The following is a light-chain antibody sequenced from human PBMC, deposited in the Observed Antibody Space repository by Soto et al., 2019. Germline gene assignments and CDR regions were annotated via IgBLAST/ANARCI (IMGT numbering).Light chain of an antibody. J-gene: IGKJ1*01. CDR1: QSVNSNY. Sequence: EIVLTQSPGTLSLSPGERATLSCRASQSVNSNYLAWYQQKPGQGPRLLMYGASSRATGIPDRFSGSGSGTDFNLTISRLEHEDFAVYYCQQYDNSPRPFGQGTKVEIK. V-gene: IGKV3-20*01. CDR2: GAS. CDR3: QQYDNSPRP.